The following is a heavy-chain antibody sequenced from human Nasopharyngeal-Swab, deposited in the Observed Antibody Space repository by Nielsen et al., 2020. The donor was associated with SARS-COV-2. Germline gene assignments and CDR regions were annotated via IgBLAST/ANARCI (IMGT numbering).Heavy chain of an antibody. D-gene: IGHD3-9*01. CDR2: ISGASYYK. V-gene: IGHV3-21*01. CDR1: GFTFSDYS. J-gene: IGHJ6*02. Sequence: GGSLRLSCTGSGFTFSDYSMNWVRQAPGKGLEWVSGISGASYYKTYADSVRGRFTISRDNANNSLYLQINSLRAEDTAVYYCARDGWYDILTGYLALYYYYYGMDVWGQGTTVTVSS. CDR3: ARDGWYDILTGYLALYYYYYGMDV.